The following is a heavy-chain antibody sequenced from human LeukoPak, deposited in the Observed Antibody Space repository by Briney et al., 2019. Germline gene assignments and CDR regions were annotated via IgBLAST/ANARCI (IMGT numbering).Heavy chain of an antibody. J-gene: IGHJ6*04. CDR2: INPNSGDT. CDR1: GYTFSARY. V-gene: IGHV1-2*02. Sequence: ASVKVSCKASGYTFSARYIHWVRQAPGQGLEWMGLINPNSGDTNYAQKFQGRVTMTRDTSTNTAYMELSRLRSDDTAVYYCARDRGDGYNYFLEVWGKGTTVTVYS. D-gene: IGHD5-24*01. CDR3: ARDRGDGYNYFLEV.